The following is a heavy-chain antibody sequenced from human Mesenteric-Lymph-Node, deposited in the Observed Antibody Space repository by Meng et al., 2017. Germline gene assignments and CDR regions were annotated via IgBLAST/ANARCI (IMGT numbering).Heavy chain of an antibody. V-gene: IGHV1-46*01. J-gene: IGHJ1*01. CDR3: ARDRGYSSSWYGTRAEYFQH. Sequence: ASVKVSCKASGYTLTTYHMHWVRQAPGQGLEWMGIINPSGGSTTYAQKFQGRVTMTRDTSTSTVYMELSSLRSDDTAVYYCARDRGYSSSWYGTRAEYFQHWGQGTLVTVSS. D-gene: IGHD6-13*01. CDR2: INPSGGST. CDR1: GYTLTTYH.